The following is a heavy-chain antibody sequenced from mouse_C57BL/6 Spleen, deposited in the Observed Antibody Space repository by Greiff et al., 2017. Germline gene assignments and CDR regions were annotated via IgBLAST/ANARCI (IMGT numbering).Heavy chain of an antibody. CDR3: ARRDSSGYGAY. Sequence: VQLQQPGAELVKPGASVKLSCKASGYTFTSYWMHWVKQRPGQGLEWIGMIHPNSGSTNYNEKFKSKATLTVDKSSSTAYMQLSSLTSEDSAVXYCARRDSSGYGAYWGQGTTLTVSS. CDR2: IHPNSGST. D-gene: IGHD3-2*02. CDR1: GYTFTSYW. J-gene: IGHJ2*01. V-gene: IGHV1-64*01.